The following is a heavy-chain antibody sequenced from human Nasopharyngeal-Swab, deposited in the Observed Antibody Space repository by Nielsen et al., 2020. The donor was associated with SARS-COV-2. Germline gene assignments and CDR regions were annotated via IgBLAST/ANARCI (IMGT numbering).Heavy chain of an antibody. CDR3: AREAHDYSNYRRGTEWFDP. CDR1: GFNFSSYS. D-gene: IGHD4-11*01. CDR2: IKQGGGDT. Sequence: GESLKISCAVSGFNFSSYSMSWVRQAPGKGLEWLATIKQGGGDTYYVDSVKGRFTISSDNSKHSVYLQINSLRAEDTAVYYCAREAHDYSNYRRGTEWFDPWGQGTLVTVSS. J-gene: IGHJ5*02. V-gene: IGHV3-7*01.